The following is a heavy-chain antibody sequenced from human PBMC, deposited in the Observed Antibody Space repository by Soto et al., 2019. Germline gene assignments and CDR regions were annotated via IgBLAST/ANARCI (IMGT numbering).Heavy chain of an antibody. Sequence: PSETLSLTCTVSGGSISSYYWSWIRQPPGKGLEWIGYIYYSGSTDYNPSLKSRVTISIDTSKNQFSLKLSSVTAADTAVYYCARQSYYDILTGPLYWGQGTLVTVSS. CDR3: ARQSYYDILTGPLY. V-gene: IGHV4-59*08. J-gene: IGHJ4*02. CDR2: IYYSGST. D-gene: IGHD3-9*01. CDR1: GGSISSYY.